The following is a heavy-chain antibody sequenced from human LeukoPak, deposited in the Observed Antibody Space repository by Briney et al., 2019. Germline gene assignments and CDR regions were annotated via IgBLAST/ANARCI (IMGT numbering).Heavy chain of an antibody. D-gene: IGHD3-10*01. CDR3: ARDGVNYYGSGNWFDP. V-gene: IGHV4-59*01. CDR1: GAYITSYS. J-gene: IGHJ5*02. Sequence: KPSETLSLTCTVSGAYITSYSWSWIRQPPGEALECVECDYDRGNTDFNPSLKSRGTISRATSKNQFSLHLTSVTTADTAVYYCARDGVNYYGSGNWFDPWGLGTLVTASS. CDR2: DYDRGNT.